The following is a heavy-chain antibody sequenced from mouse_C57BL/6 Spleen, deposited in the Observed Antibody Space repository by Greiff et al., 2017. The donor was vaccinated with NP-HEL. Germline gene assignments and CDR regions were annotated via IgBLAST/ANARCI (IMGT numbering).Heavy chain of an antibody. Sequence: EVKVEESGGGLVQPGGSLKLSCAASGFTFSDYYMYWVRQTPEKRLEWVAYISNGGGSTYYPDTVKGRFTISRDNAKNTLYLQMSRLKSEDTAMYYCARENYGSSSGYFDYWGQGTTLTVSS. CDR1: GFTFSDYY. CDR3: ARENYGSSSGYFDY. D-gene: IGHD1-1*01. J-gene: IGHJ2*01. CDR2: ISNGGGST. V-gene: IGHV5-12*01.